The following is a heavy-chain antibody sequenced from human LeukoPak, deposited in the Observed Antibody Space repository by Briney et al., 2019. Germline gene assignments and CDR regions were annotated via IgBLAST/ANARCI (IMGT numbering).Heavy chain of an antibody. CDR2: IVVGSGNT. Sequence: GTSVKVSCKASGFTFTSSAVQWVRQARGQRLEWIGWIVVGSGNTNYAQKFQERVTITRDMSTSTAYMELSSLRSEDTAVYYCAASELHSSGSYSSDAFDIWGQGTMVTVSS. CDR3: AASELHSSGSYSSDAFDI. D-gene: IGHD1-26*01. CDR1: GFTFTSSA. V-gene: IGHV1-58*01. J-gene: IGHJ3*02.